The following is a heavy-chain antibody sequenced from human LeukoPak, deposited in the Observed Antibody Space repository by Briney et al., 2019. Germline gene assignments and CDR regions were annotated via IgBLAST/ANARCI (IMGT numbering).Heavy chain of an antibody. V-gene: IGHV3-48*01. J-gene: IGHJ4*02. CDR1: GFTFSSYS. D-gene: IGHD6-19*01. CDR3: ATPYTSGRSLYFDN. Sequence: GGSLRLSCAASGFTFSSYSMNWVRQAPGKGLEWVSYISSSSSTIYYADSVKGRFTISRDNSKNTLYLQMNGLRAEETAMYYCATPYTSGRSLYFDNWGQGTLVTVSS. CDR2: ISSSSSTI.